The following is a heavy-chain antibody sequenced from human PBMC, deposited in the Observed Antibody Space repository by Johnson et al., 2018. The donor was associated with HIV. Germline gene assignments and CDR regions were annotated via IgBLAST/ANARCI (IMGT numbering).Heavy chain of an antibody. CDR2: ISSSGSTK. CDR3: ARDQAGTTDDAFDI. V-gene: IGHV3-11*04. J-gene: IGHJ3*02. Sequence: QMLLVESGGGLVKPGGSLRLSCAASGFTFSDYYMSWIRQAPGKGLEWVSYISSSGSTKYYADSVKGRFTISRDNSKNTLYLQMNSLRAEDTAVYYCARDQAGTTDDAFDIWGQGTMVTVSS. D-gene: IGHD1-7*01. CDR1: GFTFSDYY.